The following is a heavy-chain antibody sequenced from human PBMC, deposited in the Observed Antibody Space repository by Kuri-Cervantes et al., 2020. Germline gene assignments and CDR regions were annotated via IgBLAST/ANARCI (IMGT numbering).Heavy chain of an antibody. CDR3: ARAGVPERGIVEPRGS. CDR2: IYIGGST. CDR1: GFTLSSYA. Sequence: GESLKISCAASGFTLSSYAMHWVRQAPGKGLEWVSVIYIGGSTYYADSVKGRFTISRDNSQNTLYLQMNSLRAEDTAVYYCARAGVPERGIVEPRGSWGQGTLVTVSS. D-gene: IGHD2-15*01. J-gene: IGHJ5*02. V-gene: IGHV3-53*01.